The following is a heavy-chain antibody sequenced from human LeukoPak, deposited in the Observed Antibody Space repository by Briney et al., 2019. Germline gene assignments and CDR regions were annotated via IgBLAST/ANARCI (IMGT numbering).Heavy chain of an antibody. CDR2: ISSTSSPI. CDR3: AKDHKGVITSFDY. V-gene: IGHV3-48*01. J-gene: IGHJ4*02. Sequence: GGSLRLSCAASGFTFSSYTMNWVRQAPGKGLEWVSYISSTSSPIYYTDSVKGRFTISRDNAKNSLYLQMNSLRAEDTAVYYCAKDHKGVITSFDYWGQGTLVTVSS. D-gene: IGHD3-22*01. CDR1: GFTFSSYT.